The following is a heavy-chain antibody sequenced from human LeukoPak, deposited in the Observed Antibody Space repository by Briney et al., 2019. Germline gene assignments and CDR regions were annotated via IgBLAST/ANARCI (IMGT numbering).Heavy chain of an antibody. J-gene: IGHJ4*02. CDR1: GYTFTSYD. Sequence: ASVKVSCKASGYTFTSYDINWVRQATGQGLEWMGWMNPNSGNTAYAQKFQGRVAMTRNTSLSTAYMELSSLRSEDTAVYYCARGGYSYYYESSGYYYWGQGTLVTVSS. V-gene: IGHV1-8*01. CDR3: ARGGYSYYYESSGYYY. CDR2: MNPNSGNT. D-gene: IGHD3-22*01.